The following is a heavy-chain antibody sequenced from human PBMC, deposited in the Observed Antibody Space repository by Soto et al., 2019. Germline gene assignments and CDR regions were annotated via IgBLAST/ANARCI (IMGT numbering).Heavy chain of an antibody. V-gene: IGHV1-2*02. CDR2: IIPDSGAT. J-gene: IGHJ5*02. Sequence: ASVKVSCKASGYTFTGYYIHWVRQAPGQGLEWMGWIIPDSGATNYTQKFQGRVTMTSETSTNTAFLELSRLRSDDTAVYFCARGDRISIFGVLNWLDPSGQRTPVIVSS. D-gene: IGHD3-3*01. CDR1: GYTFTGYY. CDR3: ARGDRISIFGVLNWLDP.